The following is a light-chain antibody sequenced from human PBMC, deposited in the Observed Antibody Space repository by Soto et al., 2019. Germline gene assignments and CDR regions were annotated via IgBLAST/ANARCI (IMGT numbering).Light chain of an antibody. CDR1: SGHSSYI. V-gene: IGLV4-60*02. J-gene: IGLJ3*02. Sequence: QSVLTQSSSASASLGSSVKLTCTLSSGHSSYIIAWHQQQPGKAPRYLMKLEGSGSYNKGSGVPDRFSGSSSGADRHLTISNLQFEDEADYYCETWDFNPRVFGGGTKLTVL. CDR3: ETWDFNPRV. CDR2: LEGSGSY.